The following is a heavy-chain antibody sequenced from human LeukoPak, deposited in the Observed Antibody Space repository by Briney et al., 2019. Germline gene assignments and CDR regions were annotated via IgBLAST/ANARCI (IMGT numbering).Heavy chain of an antibody. J-gene: IGHJ4*02. CDR1: GGSISSSSYY. CDR2: IYTSGST. CDR3: ARVVEDYYDSSGFYYFDY. Sequence: SETLSLTCTVSGGSISSSSYYWGWIRQPAGKGLEWIGRIYTSGSTNYNPSLKSRVTISVDTSKNQFSLKLSSVTAADTAVYYCARVVEDYYDSSGFYYFDYWGQGTLVTVSS. V-gene: IGHV4-61*02. D-gene: IGHD3-22*01.